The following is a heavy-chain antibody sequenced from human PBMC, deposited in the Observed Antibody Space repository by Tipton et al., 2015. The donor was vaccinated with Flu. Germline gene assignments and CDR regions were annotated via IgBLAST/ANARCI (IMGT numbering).Heavy chain of an antibody. D-gene: IGHD3-10*01. CDR2: IYTSGST. V-gene: IGHV4-4*07. CDR3: ARDVLLWFGELLGWFDP. J-gene: IGHJ5*02. CDR1: GGSISSYY. Sequence: TLSLTCTVSGGSISSYYWSWIRQPAGKGLEWIGRIYTSGSTNYNPSLKGRVTMSVDTSKNQFSLKLSSVTAADTAVYYCARDVLLWFGELLGWFDPWGQGTLVTVSS.